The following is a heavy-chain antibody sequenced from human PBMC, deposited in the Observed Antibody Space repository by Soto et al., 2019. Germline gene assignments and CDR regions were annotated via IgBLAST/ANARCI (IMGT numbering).Heavy chain of an antibody. CDR3: AREDRRTGSTSAFDN. Sequence: GKGLQWVSSINGRGNYIYYTDAVKGRFTISRDNAKTSLYLQMNSLTADDTAVDYFAREDRRTGSTSAFDNWGQGALGTLSS. J-gene: IGHJ4*02. CDR2: INGRGNYI. V-gene: IGHV3-21*04.